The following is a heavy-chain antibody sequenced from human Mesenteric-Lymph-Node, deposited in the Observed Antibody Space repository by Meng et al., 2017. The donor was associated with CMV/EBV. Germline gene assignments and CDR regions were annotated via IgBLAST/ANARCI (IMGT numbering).Heavy chain of an antibody. J-gene: IGHJ4*02. V-gene: IGHV4-34*01. Sequence: CAVYGGSFRGYYWSWIRQPPGKGLEWIGEINHSGSTNYNPSLKSRVTISVDTSKNQFSLKLSSVTAADTAVYYCARGGLWSGYYRHWGQGTLVTVSS. CDR2: INHSGST. CDR1: GGSFRGYY. D-gene: IGHD3-3*01. CDR3: ARGGLWSGYYRH.